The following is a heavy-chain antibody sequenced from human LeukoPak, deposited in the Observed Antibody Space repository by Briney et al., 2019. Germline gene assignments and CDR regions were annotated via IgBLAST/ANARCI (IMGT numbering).Heavy chain of an antibody. CDR1: GGSISSSSYY. CDR2: IYYSGST. Sequence: PSETLSLTCTVSGGSISSSSYYWGWIRQPPGKGLEWIGSIYYSGSTYYNPSLKSRVTISVDTSKNQFSLKLSSVTAADTAVYYCARDRRGTNGVCYPDYWGQGTLVTVSS. J-gene: IGHJ4*02. CDR3: ARDRRGTNGVCYPDY. D-gene: IGHD2-8*01. V-gene: IGHV4-39*07.